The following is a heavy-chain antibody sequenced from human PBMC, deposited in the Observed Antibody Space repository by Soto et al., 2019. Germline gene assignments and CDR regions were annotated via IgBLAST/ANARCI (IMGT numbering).Heavy chain of an antibody. D-gene: IGHD4-17*01. CDR3: ANEIRPNDY. CDR2: ISISGGNT. CDR1: GLPFSSHA. Sequence: EVQLLESGGGLVQPGGSLRLSCAASGLPFSSHAMSWVRQAPGKGLEWVSSISISGGNTYYADSVRGRFTISRDNSKNTLYLHMNSLTGEETAIYYCANEIRPNDYWGQGTLVTVSS. J-gene: IGHJ4*02. V-gene: IGHV3-23*01.